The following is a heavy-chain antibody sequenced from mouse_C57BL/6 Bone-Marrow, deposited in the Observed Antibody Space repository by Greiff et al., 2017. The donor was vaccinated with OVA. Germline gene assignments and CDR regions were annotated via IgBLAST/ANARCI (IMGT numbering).Heavy chain of an antibody. CDR3: TSAYYYYYFDY. Sequence: EVQLVESGEGLVKPGGSLKLSCAASGFTFSSYAMSWVRQTPEKRLEWVAYISSGGDYIYYADTVKGRFTISRDNARNTLYLQMSRLKSEDTAMYYCTSAYYYYYFDYWGKGTTLTVSS. D-gene: IGHD1-1*01. J-gene: IGHJ2*01. CDR1: GFTFSSYA. V-gene: IGHV5-9-1*02. CDR2: ISSGGDYI.